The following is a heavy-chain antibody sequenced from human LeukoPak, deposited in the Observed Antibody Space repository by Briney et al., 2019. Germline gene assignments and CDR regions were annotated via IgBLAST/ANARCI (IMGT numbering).Heavy chain of an antibody. D-gene: IGHD3-22*01. V-gene: IGHV3-23*01. CDR1: GFTFSSYA. CDR2: ISGSGGST. CDR3: AKDPLYDSSGYYYNY. J-gene: IGHJ4*02. Sequence: GGSLRLSCAASGFTFSSYAMSWVRQAPGKGLEWVSAISGSGGSTYYADSVKGRFTISRDNSKNTLYLQMNSLRAEDTAVYYSAKDPLYDSSGYYYNYWGQGTLVTVSS.